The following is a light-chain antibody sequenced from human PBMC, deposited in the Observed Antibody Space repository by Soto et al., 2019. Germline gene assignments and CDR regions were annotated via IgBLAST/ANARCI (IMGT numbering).Light chain of an antibody. CDR2: EVS. Sequence: QSGLTQRASLFGSLGQSITIACTRTSSHLGGYKYVSWYQQHPGKAPKLIIFEVSNRPSGVSGRFSGSNSGNTASLTISGLQAEDEADYYCTSYSRYRVLVFGGGTKVTVL. V-gene: IGLV2-14*01. CDR3: TSYSRYRVLV. J-gene: IGLJ3*02. CDR1: SSHLGGYKY.